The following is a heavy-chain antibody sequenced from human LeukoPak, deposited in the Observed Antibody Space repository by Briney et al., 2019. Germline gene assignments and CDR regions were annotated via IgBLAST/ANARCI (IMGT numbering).Heavy chain of an antibody. CDR3: GRGGYSGYEFDC. Sequence: GESLKISCRASGNSFSTNWIGWVRQMPGKSLEWMGVIYPADSDTRYSPSFQGQVTMSADKSISTAYLQWSSLKASDSAVYYCGRGGYSGYEFDCWGQGTLVTVSS. CDR2: IYPADSDT. D-gene: IGHD5-12*01. CDR1: GNSFSTNW. V-gene: IGHV5-51*01. J-gene: IGHJ4*02.